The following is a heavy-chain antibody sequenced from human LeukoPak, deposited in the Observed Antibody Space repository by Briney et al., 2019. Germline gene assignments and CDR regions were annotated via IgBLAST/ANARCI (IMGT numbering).Heavy chain of an antibody. D-gene: IGHD6-13*01. Sequence: PGRSLRLSCAASGFTFDDYAMHWVRQAPGKGLEWVSGISWNSGTIGYADSVKGRFTISRDNSKNTLYLQMNSLRAEDTAVYYCASDIAAAGTIDYWGQGTLVTVSS. CDR1: GFTFDDYA. CDR2: ISWNSGTI. CDR3: ASDIAAAGTIDY. V-gene: IGHV3-9*01. J-gene: IGHJ4*02.